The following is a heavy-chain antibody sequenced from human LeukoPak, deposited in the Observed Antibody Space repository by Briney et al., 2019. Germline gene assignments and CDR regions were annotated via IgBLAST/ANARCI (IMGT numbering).Heavy chain of an antibody. Sequence: GRSLRLSCIASGFTFGDYAMSWVRQAPGKGLEWVGFIRSKAYGGTTEYAASVKGRFTISRDDSKSIAYLQMNSLKTEDTAVYYCTRIMTTVTHSFDYWGQGTLVTVSS. CDR2: IRSKAYGGTT. V-gene: IGHV3-49*04. J-gene: IGHJ4*02. CDR3: TRIMTTVTHSFDY. CDR1: GFTFGDYA. D-gene: IGHD4-17*01.